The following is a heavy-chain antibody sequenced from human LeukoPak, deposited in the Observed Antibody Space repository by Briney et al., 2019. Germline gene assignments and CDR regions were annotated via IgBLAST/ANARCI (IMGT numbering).Heavy chain of an antibody. V-gene: IGHV1-69*13. CDR3: ASRVSSFETYRGTDY. Sequence: EASVKVSCKASGGTFSSYAISWVRQAPGQGLEWMGGIIPIFGTANYAQKFQGRVTITADESTSTAYMELSSLRSEDTAVYYCASRVSSFETYRGTDYWGQGTLVTVSS. D-gene: IGHD3-3*01. CDR2: IIPIFGTA. J-gene: IGHJ4*02. CDR1: GGTFSSYA.